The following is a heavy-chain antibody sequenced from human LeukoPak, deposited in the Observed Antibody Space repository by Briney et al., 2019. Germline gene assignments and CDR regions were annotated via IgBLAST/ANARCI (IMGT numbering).Heavy chain of an antibody. CDR2: INHSGST. Sequence: PSETLSLTCAVYGGSFSGYYWSWIRQPPGKGLEWIGEINHSGSTNYNPSLKSRVTISVDTSKNQFSLKLSSVTAADTAVYYCASGYYYDSSGYYSGYYYGMDVWGQGTTVTVSS. CDR1: GGSFSGYY. D-gene: IGHD3-22*01. CDR3: ASGYYYDSSGYYSGYYYGMDV. J-gene: IGHJ6*02. V-gene: IGHV4-34*01.